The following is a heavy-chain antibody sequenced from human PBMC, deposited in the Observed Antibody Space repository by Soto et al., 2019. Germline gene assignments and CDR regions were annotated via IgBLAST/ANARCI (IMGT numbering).Heavy chain of an antibody. J-gene: IGHJ6*02. Sequence: PSETLSLTCTVSGGSISSGGYYWSWIRQHPGKGLEWIGYIYHSGSTYYNPSLKSRVTISVDRSKNQFSLKLSSVTAADTAVYYCARDLWGYCGADCYPLDVWGQGTTVTVSS. D-gene: IGHD2-21*02. CDR3: ARDLWGYCGADCYPLDV. CDR1: GGSISSGGYY. V-gene: IGHV4-31*03. CDR2: IYHSGST.